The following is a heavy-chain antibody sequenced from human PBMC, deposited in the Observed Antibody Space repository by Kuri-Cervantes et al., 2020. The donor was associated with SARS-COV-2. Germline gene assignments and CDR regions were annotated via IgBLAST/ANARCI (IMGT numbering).Heavy chain of an antibody. J-gene: IGHJ4*02. D-gene: IGHD5-18*01. Sequence: GESLKISCAASGFTFSSYAMHWVRQAPGKGLEWVAVISYDRSNKYYAESVKGRFTISRDNAKNTLSLQMNSLRTQDTAVYFCARRTYGYIVDYWGQGTLVTVSS. V-gene: IGHV3-30-3*01. CDR2: ISYDRSNK. CDR3: ARRTYGYIVDY. CDR1: GFTFSSYA.